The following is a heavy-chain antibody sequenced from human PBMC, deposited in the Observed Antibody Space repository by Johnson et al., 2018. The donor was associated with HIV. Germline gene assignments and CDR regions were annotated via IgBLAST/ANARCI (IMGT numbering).Heavy chain of an antibody. V-gene: IGHV3-74*01. Sequence: VQLVESGGGLVQPGGSLRLSCGASGFTFSNYWVQWVRHAPGKGLVWVSRINGDGSRTSYADSVKGRFTIARDNAKNTLYLQMQSLRAEDTAVYYCARTSCSGARCLGYDPFDVWGQGTMVTVSS. CDR2: INGDGSRT. D-gene: IGHD2-15*01. CDR3: ARTSCSGARCLGYDPFDV. J-gene: IGHJ3*01. CDR1: GFTFSNYW.